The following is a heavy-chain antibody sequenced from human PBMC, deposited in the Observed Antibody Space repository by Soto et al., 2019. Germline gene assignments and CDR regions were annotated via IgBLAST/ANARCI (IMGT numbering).Heavy chain of an antibody. J-gene: IGHJ4*02. CDR3: ASGFKIDWFVEMEY. CDR1: GFTFSDYG. CDR2: ISGSGDKI. V-gene: IGHV3-23*01. D-gene: IGHD3-9*01. Sequence: EVQLLESGGGLVQPGGSLRLSCAASGFTFSDYGMSWVRQAPGEGLEWVSAISGSGDKIYYVDSVKGRFTVSRDNSKKTLFLELNSLRAEDTAVYYCASGFKIDWFVEMEYWGQGSLVTVSS.